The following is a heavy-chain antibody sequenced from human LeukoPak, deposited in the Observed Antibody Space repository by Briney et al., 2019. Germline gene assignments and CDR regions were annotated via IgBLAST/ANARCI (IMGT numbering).Heavy chain of an antibody. D-gene: IGHD3-10*01. CDR2: INPSGGST. J-gene: IGHJ4*02. CDR1: GYTFTSYY. V-gene: IGHV1-46*01. Sequence: GASVKVSCKASGYTFTSYYMHWVRQAPGQGLEWMGIINPSGGSTSYAQKFQGRVTMTRDTSISTAYMELSRLRSDDTAMYYCARDKLRYFDYWGQGTLVTVSS. CDR3: ARDKLRYFDY.